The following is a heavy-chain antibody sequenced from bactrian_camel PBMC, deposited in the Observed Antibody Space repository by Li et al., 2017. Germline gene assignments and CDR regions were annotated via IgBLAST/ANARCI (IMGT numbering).Heavy chain of an antibody. V-gene: IGHV3S53*01. D-gene: IGHD4*01. CDR1: AYLANRGC. CDR2: IDDDGST. CDR3: AADPGVCDYSLARPPPKYAFGY. Sequence: HVQLVESGGGSVQAGGSLRLTCTASAYLANRGCMAWFRQAPGEEREGVASIDDDGSTSYSDSVNGRFTISSDNAKRSVYLQMNDLRPEDTAMYYCAADPGVCDYSLARPPPKYAFGYWGQGTQVTVS. J-gene: IGHJ6*01.